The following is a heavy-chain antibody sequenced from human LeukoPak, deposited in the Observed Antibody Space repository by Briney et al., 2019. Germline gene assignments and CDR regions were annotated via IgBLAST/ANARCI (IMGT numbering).Heavy chain of an antibody. CDR3: ARDYKYAFDN. D-gene: IGHD5-24*01. J-gene: IGHJ4*02. Sequence: GGSLRLSCAASGFTFSDYSMTWVRQAPGKGLEWVSYIGIDSGNTNYADSVKGRFTISGDKAKNSLYLQMNSLRVEDTAVYYCARDYKYAFDNWGQGTLVTVSS. V-gene: IGHV3-48*01. CDR1: GFTFSDYS. CDR2: IGIDSGNT.